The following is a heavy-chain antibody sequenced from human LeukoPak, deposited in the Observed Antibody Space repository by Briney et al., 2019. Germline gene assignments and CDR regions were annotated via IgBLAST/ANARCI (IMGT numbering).Heavy chain of an antibody. CDR3: TRARRDGYNYVDL. CDR1: GGSISPYY. V-gene: IGHV4-59*01. Sequence: PSEALSLTCTVSGGSISPYYWSWIRQPPGKQLEWIGFISYSGSTEYNPSLKSRVTISVDTSQNQFSLKLKSLTPADTAMYYCTRARRDGYNYVDLWGQGTMVTVSS. J-gene: IGHJ4*02. D-gene: IGHD5-24*01. CDR2: ISYSGST.